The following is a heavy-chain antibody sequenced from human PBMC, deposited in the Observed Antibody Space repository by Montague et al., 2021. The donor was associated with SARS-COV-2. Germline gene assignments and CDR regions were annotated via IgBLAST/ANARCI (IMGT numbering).Heavy chain of an antibody. Sequence: SETLSLTCAVYGGSFSGYYWSWIRQPPGKGLEWIGEINHSVSTNYNPSLKSRVTISVDTSKNQFSLKLSSVTAADTAVYYCARVRYYGSGTSLGMDVWGQGTMVTVSS. CDR2: INHSVST. D-gene: IGHD3-10*01. J-gene: IGHJ6*02. V-gene: IGHV4-34*01. CDR1: GGSFSGYY. CDR3: ARVRYYGSGTSLGMDV.